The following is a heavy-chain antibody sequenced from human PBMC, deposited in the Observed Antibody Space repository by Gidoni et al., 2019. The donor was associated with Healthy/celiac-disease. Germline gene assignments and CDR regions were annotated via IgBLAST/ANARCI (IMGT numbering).Heavy chain of an antibody. Sequence: QVQLVESGGGVVQPGRSLRLSCAASGFTFSSYAMHWVRQAPGKGLEWVAVISYDGSNKYYADSVKGRFTISRDNSKNTLYLQMNSLRAEDTAVYYCARGAGSGYYYYMDVWGKGTTVTVSS. CDR2: ISYDGSNK. D-gene: IGHD3-10*01. V-gene: IGHV3-30*04. CDR3: ARGAGSGYYYYMDV. J-gene: IGHJ6*03. CDR1: GFTFSSYA.